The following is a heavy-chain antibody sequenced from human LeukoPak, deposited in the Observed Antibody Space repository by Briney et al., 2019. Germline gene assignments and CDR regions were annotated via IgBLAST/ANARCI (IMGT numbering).Heavy chain of an antibody. Sequence: PGGSLRLSCAASRFTFGSYGMTWVRQAPGKGLEWVSSISGHGGNSYYADSVKGRFTISRDNSKNTLYLQMNSLRAEDTAVYYCAKVNCSSTSCQYYFDYWGQGTLVTVSS. J-gene: IGHJ4*02. CDR1: RFTFGSYG. D-gene: IGHD2-2*01. CDR3: AKVNCSSTSCQYYFDY. CDR2: ISGHGGNS. V-gene: IGHV3-23*01.